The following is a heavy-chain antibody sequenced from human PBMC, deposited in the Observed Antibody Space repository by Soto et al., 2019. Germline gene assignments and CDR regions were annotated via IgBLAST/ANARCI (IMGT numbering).Heavy chain of an antibody. Sequence: ASVKVSCKASGCTLSSYAIIWVRQAPGQGLEWMGGIIPMFGTADYAQKFQGRVTITADESTSTAYMELSSLRSDDTAVYYCATMKGGSQYYYYGMAVWGKGTTVTV. D-gene: IGHD3-10*01. J-gene: IGHJ6*04. V-gene: IGHV1-69*13. CDR1: GCTLSSYA. CDR2: IIPMFGTA. CDR3: ATMKGGSQYYYYGMAV.